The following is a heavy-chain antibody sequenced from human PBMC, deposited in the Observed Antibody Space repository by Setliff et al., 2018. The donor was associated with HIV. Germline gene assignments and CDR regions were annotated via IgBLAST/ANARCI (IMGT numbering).Heavy chain of an antibody. Sequence: ASVKVSCKASGYTFTGYAMHWVRQAPGQRLEWMGWINAGNGKTKYSQKFQGRVTITRDTSASTADMELGSLGSDDAAMYYCARDAPRSTEAAPGYWGQGTLVTVSS. D-gene: IGHD6-6*01. V-gene: IGHV1-3*01. CDR1: GYTFTGYA. CDR2: INAGNGKT. CDR3: ARDAPRSTEAAPGY. J-gene: IGHJ4*02.